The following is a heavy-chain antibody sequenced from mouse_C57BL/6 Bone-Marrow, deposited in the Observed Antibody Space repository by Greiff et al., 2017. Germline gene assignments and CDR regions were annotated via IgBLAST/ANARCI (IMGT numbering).Heavy chain of an antibody. CDR1: GFTFSDYG. D-gene: IGHD4-1*01. CDR3: AGGLGDFDY. Sequence: EVKLVESGGGLVKPGGSLKLSCAASGFTFSDYGMHWVRQAPEKGLEWVATISSGGSYTYYPDSVKGRFTISRDNAKNTLYLQMSSLKSEDTAMYYCAGGLGDFDYWGQGTTLTVSS. J-gene: IGHJ2*01. CDR2: ISSGGSYT. V-gene: IGHV5-6*03.